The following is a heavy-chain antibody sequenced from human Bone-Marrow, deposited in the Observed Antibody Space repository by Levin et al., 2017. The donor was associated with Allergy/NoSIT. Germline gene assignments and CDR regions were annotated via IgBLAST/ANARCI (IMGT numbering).Heavy chain of an antibody. CDR2: ISWDGGST. CDR3: AKDDAPFVVVPAAMFY. Sequence: SCAASGFTFDDYTMHWVRQAPGKGLEWVSLISWDGGSTYYADSVKGRFTISRDNSKNSLYLQMNSLRTEDTALYYCAKDDAPFVVVPAAMFYWGQGTLVTVSS. J-gene: IGHJ4*02. V-gene: IGHV3-43*01. CDR1: GFTFDDYT. D-gene: IGHD2-2*01.